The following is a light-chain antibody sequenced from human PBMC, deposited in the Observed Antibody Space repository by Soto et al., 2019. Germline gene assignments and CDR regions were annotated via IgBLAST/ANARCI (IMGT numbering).Light chain of an antibody. V-gene: IGLV1-51*02. J-gene: IGLJ3*02. CDR3: GTWDSSLSAVV. CDR1: ISNIGSNY. CDR2: KDN. Sequence: QAVVTQPPSVSAAPGQMATISCSGSISNIGSNYVSWYQQLPGTAPKFLIYKDNHRPSGIPDRFSGSKSGTSATLAITGLQTGDEADYYCGTWDSSLSAVVFGGGTKLTVL.